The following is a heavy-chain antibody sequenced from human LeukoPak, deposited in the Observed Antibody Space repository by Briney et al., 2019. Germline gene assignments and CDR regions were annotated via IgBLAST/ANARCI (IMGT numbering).Heavy chain of an antibody. CDR2: INPNSGGT. D-gene: IGHD2-15*01. Sequence: ASVKVSCKASGYTFSGYYMHWVRQAPGQGLEWMGWINPNSGGTNYAQKFQGRVTMTRDTSISTAYMGLSRLRSDDTAVYYCARARSYCSGGSCYSGTIGWFDPWGQGTLVTVSS. CDR3: ARARSYCSGGSCYSGTIGWFDP. J-gene: IGHJ5*02. CDR1: GYTFSGYY. V-gene: IGHV1-2*02.